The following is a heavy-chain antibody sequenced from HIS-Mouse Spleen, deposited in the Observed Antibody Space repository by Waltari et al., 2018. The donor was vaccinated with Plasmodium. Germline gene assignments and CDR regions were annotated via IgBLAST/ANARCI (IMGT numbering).Heavy chain of an antibody. J-gene: IGHJ3*02. CDR3: ARLRRANWGMADAFDI. CDR2: IKQEGCEK. Sequence: EVQLVESGGGLVQPGGSLRLSCAASGFTFSSYWMSWVGQATGKGLGRVANIKQEGCEKYYLDSVQGRFTISRDNAKNSLYLQINSLRADDTAVYYCARLRRANWGMADAFDILGQGTMVTVSS. CDR1: GFTFSSYW. V-gene: IGHV3-7*01. D-gene: IGHD7-27*01.